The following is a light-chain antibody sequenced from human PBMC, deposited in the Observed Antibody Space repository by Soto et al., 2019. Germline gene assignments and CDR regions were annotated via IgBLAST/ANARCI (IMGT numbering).Light chain of an antibody. J-gene: IGKJ2*01. CDR3: QQSYSAPYT. Sequence: DIQMTQSPSSLSTSIGDRVTITCRAGQSISSYLNWYQQKPGKAPELLIYAASSLQSGVPSRFSGSGSGTDFTLTINSLQPEDFATYYCQQSYSAPYTFGQGTTLEIK. V-gene: IGKV1-39*01. CDR1: QSISSY. CDR2: AAS.